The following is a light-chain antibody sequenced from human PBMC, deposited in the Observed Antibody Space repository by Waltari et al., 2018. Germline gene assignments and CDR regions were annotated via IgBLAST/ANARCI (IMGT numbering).Light chain of an antibody. V-gene: IGLV1-44*01. J-gene: IGLJ3*02. CDR1: NSNIGNNH. Sequence: QSVLTQPPSASGTPGQRVTISCSGSNSNIGNNHAPWYQHLPGTAPRLLVYSNDQRPSGIPARFSGSKSGTSASLAISGLQSDDESDYFCAAWDDSFNGMLFGGGTHLTVL. CDR2: SND. CDR3: AAWDDSFNGML.